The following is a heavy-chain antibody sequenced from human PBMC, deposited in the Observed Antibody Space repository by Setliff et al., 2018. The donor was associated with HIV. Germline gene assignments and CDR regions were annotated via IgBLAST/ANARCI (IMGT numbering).Heavy chain of an antibody. CDR3: ASQFGAYDSSGYEHDAFNI. CDR1: GYTFSDYY. D-gene: IGHD3-22*01. V-gene: IGHV1-2*06. CDR2: INPNTGGT. Sequence: ASVKVSCKASGYTFSDYYIHWVRQAPGQGFEWMGRINPNTGGTKFAQKFQGSVTMTRDTSISTAYMELRRLRSDDTAVYYCASQFGAYDSSGYEHDAFNIWGQGTMVTVSS. J-gene: IGHJ3*02.